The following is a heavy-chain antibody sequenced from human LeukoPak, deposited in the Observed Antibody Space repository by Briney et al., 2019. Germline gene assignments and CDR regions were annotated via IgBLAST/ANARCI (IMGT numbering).Heavy chain of an antibody. V-gene: IGHV5-51*01. CDR1: GYSFTSYW. CDR2: IYPGDSDT. CDR3: ARLTNYDFWSGYYISN. J-gene: IGHJ4*02. Sequence: PGESLKISCKGSGYSFTSYWIGWGRRMPAKGLEGLGIIYPGDSDTRYSPSFQGQVTISADKSISTAYLQWSSLKASDTAMYYCARLTNYDFWSGYYISNWGQGTLVTVSS. D-gene: IGHD3-3*01.